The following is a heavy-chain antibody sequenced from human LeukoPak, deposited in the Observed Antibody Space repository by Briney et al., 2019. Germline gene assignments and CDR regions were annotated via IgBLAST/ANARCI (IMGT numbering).Heavy chain of an antibody. V-gene: IGHV3-23*01. D-gene: IGHD2-15*01. CDR2: ISGSGGST. CDR3: AKDGRCSGGSCYSSHDY. J-gene: IGHJ4*02. CDR1: GFTFSSYA. Sequence: PGGSLRLSCAASGFTFSSYAMSWVRQAPGRGLEWVSVISGSGGSTYYADSVKGRFTISRDNSKNTLYLQMNTLRAEDTAVYYCAKDGRCSGGSCYSSHDYWGQGTLVTVSS.